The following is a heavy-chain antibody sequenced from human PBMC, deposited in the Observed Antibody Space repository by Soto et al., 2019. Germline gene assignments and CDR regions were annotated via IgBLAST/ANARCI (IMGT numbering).Heavy chain of an antibody. CDR1: GYSFTSYW. V-gene: IGHV5-51*01. CDR3: ARGPYYYDSSGYYYYFDY. Sequence: GESLKISCKGSGYSFTSYWIGWVRQMPGKGLEWMGIIYPGDSDIRYSPSFQGQVTISADKSISTAYLQWSSLKASDTAMYYCARGPYYYDSSGYYYYFDYWGQGTLVTVSS. CDR2: IYPGDSDI. D-gene: IGHD3-22*01. J-gene: IGHJ4*02.